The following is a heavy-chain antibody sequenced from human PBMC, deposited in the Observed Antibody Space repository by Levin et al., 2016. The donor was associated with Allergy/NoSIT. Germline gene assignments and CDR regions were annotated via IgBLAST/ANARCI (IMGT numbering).Heavy chain of an antibody. CDR1: GGSFSDYY. CDR2: INHSGST. V-gene: IGHV4-34*01. J-gene: IGHJ5*02. D-gene: IGHD2-2*01. Sequence: SETLSLTCAVYGGSFSDYYWSWIRQPPGKGLEWIGEINHSGSTNYNPSLKSRVTISVDTSKNQFSLKLSSVTAADTAVYYCARAPPAAGYNWFDPWGQGTLVTVSS. CDR3: ARAPPAAGYNWFDP.